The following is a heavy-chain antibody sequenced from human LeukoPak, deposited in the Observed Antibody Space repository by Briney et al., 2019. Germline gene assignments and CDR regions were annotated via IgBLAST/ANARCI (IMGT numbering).Heavy chain of an antibody. Sequence: GGSLRLSCAASGFTFSSYWMSWVRQAPGKGLEWVANIKPDGSETYYVDSVKGRFTIARDSAKNSLYLQMNSLRAEDTAVYYCAKDIEGSSSTNAFDIWGQGTMVTVSS. CDR1: GFTFSSYW. CDR2: IKPDGSET. J-gene: IGHJ3*02. D-gene: IGHD6-13*01. CDR3: AKDIEGSSSTNAFDI. V-gene: IGHV3-7*03.